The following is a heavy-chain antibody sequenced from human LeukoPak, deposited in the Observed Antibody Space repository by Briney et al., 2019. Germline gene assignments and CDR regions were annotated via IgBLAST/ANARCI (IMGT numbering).Heavy chain of an antibody. V-gene: IGHV4-39*01. CDR3: ARHDIIAVAFSY. D-gene: IGHD6-19*01. Sequence: PSETXSXXXXXSXXXXXSSSXYWGWIRQPPGKGLEWIGSISYSGSTYYNPSLKSRVTISVDTSKNQFSLNLSSVTAADTAVYYCARHDIIAVAFSYWGQGTLVTVSS. CDR2: ISYSGST. CDR1: XXXXXSSSXY. J-gene: IGHJ4*02.